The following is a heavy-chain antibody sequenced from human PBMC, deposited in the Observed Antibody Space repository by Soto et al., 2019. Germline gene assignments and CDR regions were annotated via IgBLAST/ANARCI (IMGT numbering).Heavy chain of an antibody. V-gene: IGHV5-51*01. CDR1: GYSFSNHW. CDR3: ARNFRSNWFYFDY. D-gene: IGHD6-13*01. J-gene: IGHJ4*02. Sequence: GESLKISCKGSGYSFSNHWIGWVRQMPGKGLEWMGIIYPGDSDTKYSPSFEGQVTMSADKSTSTAYLQWRSLKASDTAMYFCARNFRSNWFYFDYWGRGTLVTVSS. CDR2: IYPGDSDT.